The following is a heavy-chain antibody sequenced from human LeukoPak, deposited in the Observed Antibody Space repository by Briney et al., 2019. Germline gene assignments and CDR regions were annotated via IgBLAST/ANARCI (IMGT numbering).Heavy chain of an antibody. J-gene: IGHJ4*02. D-gene: IGHD3-10*01. V-gene: IGHV1-46*01. CDR1: GYTFTSYY. CDR2: INPSGGST. CDR3: ASELSRGDEGFDY. Sequence: GASVKVSCKASGYTFTSYYMHWVRQAPGQGLEWMGIINPSGGSTSYAQKFQGRVIVTRDTSTSTVYMELSSLRSEDTAVYYCASELSRGDEGFDYWGQGTLVTVSS.